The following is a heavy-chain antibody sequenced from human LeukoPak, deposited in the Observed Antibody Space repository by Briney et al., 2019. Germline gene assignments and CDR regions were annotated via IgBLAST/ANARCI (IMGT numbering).Heavy chain of an antibody. CDR2: IKADGSEK. J-gene: IGHJ4*02. CDR1: GFIFSNCW. V-gene: IGHV3-7*01. D-gene: IGHD2-15*01. Sequence: PGGSLRLSCETSGFIFSNCWMTWVRQAPGKGLEWVANIKADGSEKYYADSVKGRFTISRDNAKNSLYLQMNSLRAEDTAVYSCARQRRYCSGDSCYQRTFDFWGQGTLVTVSS. CDR3: ARQRRYCSGDSCYQRTFDF.